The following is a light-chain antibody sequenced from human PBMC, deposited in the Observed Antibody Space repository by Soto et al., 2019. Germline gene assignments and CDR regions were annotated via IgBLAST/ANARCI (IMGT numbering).Light chain of an antibody. CDR1: QSVSSN. CDR2: GAS. Sequence: EIVMTQSPATLSVSPGERATLSCRASQSVSSNLAWYQQKPGQAPRLLICGASTRASGVPARFSGIGSGTEFTLTISSLQSEDFAVYYCQHYNNWPPWTFGQGTKV. J-gene: IGKJ1*01. V-gene: IGKV3-15*01. CDR3: QHYNNWPPWT.